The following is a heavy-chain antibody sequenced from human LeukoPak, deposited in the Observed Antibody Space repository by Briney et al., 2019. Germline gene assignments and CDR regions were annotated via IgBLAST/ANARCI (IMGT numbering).Heavy chain of an antibody. Sequence: SVKPSSKISTFTFNSFYIHWVRQAPGQWLDWMGIIKPSAGRTTYAQKFQGRVTMNRDLSTSPVYMELRSLRFEDTALYYCARGREPERRGDWFDPWGQGTLVSVSS. CDR1: TFTFNSFY. CDR3: ARGREPERRGDWFDP. V-gene: IGHV1-46*02. CDR2: IKPSAGRT. D-gene: IGHD1-1*01. J-gene: IGHJ5*02.